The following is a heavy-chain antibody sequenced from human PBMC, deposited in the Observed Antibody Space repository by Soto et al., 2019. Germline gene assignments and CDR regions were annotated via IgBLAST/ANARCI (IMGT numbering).Heavy chain of an antibody. Sequence: QLQLQASGPGLVTPSETLSLTCTVSGGSISSSSYYWGWIRQPPGKGLEWIGSIYYSGSTYYNPSLKSRGTIAVDTSKNQFSLKLSSVTAADTAVYYCARHESSGQLSFDYWGQGTLVTVSS. CDR2: IYYSGST. J-gene: IGHJ4*02. D-gene: IGHD6-19*01. V-gene: IGHV4-39*01. CDR3: ARHESSGQLSFDY. CDR1: GGSISSSSYY.